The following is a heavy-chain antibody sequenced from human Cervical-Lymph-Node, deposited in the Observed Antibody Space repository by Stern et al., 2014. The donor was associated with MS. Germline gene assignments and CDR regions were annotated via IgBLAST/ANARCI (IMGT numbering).Heavy chain of an antibody. Sequence: EVQLVESGAEVKKPGESLKISCKGSGYTFTNNWIAWVRQMPGKGLEWMGIIYPDDSDIRYSPSLQGQVTISSDTSIRTATLPCSSLKAADSAVYYCARHPPRRKWDDPNYGMDVWGQGTTVTVSS. CDR1: GYTFTNNW. J-gene: IGHJ6*02. D-gene: IGHD1-1*01. V-gene: IGHV5-51*01. CDR2: IYPDDSDI. CDR3: ARHPPRRKWDDPNYGMDV.